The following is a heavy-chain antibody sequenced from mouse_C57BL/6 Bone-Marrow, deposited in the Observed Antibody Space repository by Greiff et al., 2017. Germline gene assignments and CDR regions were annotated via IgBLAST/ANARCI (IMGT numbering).Heavy chain of an antibody. CDR3: ATSRLYCSNPWFAY. CDR2: ISSGGSYT. D-gene: IGHD2-5*01. Sequence: EVQLMESGGDLVKPGGSLKLSCAASGFTFSSYGMSWVRQTPDKRLEWVATISSGGSYTYYPDSVKGRFTISRDNAKYTLYLQMSSLKSADTAMYYCATSRLYCSNPWFAYWGQGTLVTVSA. CDR1: GFTFSSYG. J-gene: IGHJ3*01. V-gene: IGHV5-6*01.